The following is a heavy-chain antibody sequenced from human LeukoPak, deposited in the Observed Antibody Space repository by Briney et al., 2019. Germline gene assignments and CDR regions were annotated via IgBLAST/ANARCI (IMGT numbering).Heavy chain of an antibody. V-gene: IGHV3-11*04. Sequence: GGSLRLSGAASGFTFSDYYMSWIRQAPGKGLEWVSYISSSGSTIYYADSVKGRFTISRDNAKNSLYLQMNSLRAEDTAVYYCARDRRWLQRFDYWGQGTLVTVSS. CDR3: ARDRRWLQRFDY. D-gene: IGHD5-24*01. J-gene: IGHJ4*02. CDR2: ISSSGSTI. CDR1: GFTFSDYY.